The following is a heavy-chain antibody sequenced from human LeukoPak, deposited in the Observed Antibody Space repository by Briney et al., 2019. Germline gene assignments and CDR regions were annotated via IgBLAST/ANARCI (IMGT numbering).Heavy chain of an antibody. CDR3: ARAGVAGTWVHFDY. Sequence: GGSLRLSCAASGFTFSTYSMTWVRQAPGKGLEWVSYISSSSSTIYYAESVKGRFTISRDNAKNSLYLQMNSLRDEDTAVYYCARAGVAGTWVHFDYWGQGTQVTVSS. CDR1: GFTFSTYS. D-gene: IGHD6-19*01. J-gene: IGHJ4*02. V-gene: IGHV3-48*02. CDR2: ISSSSSTI.